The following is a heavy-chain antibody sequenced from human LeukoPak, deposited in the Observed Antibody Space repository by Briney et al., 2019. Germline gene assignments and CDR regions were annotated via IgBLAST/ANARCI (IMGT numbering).Heavy chain of an antibody. Sequence: RASVKVSCKASGYTFTSYDINWVRQATGQGPEWMGWMNPNSGNTGYAQKFRGRVSITRSTSISTAYMELSSLVSEDTAVYYCARLGELSSDDYWGQGTLVTVSS. CDR1: GYTFTSYD. D-gene: IGHD3-16*02. V-gene: IGHV1-8*03. CDR3: ARLGELSSDDY. CDR2: MNPNSGNT. J-gene: IGHJ4*02.